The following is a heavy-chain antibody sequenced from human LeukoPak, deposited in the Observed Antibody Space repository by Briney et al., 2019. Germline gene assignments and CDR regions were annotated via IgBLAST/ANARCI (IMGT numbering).Heavy chain of an antibody. Sequence: GGSLRLPCAASGFTFSSYSMNWVRQAPGKGLEWVSSISSSSSYIYYADSVKGRFTISRDNAKNSLYLQMNSLRAEDTAIYYCARDLSGRYYGAFDIWGQGTMVIVSS. J-gene: IGHJ3*02. V-gene: IGHV3-21*01. CDR2: ISSSSSYI. CDR3: ARDLSGRYYGAFDI. CDR1: GFTFSSYS. D-gene: IGHD3-22*01.